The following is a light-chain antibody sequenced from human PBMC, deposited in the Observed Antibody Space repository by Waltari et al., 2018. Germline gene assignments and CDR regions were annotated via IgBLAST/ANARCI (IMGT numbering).Light chain of an antibody. V-gene: IGLV2-8*01. CDR2: EVT. CDR1: SGDVGYYDF. CDR3: TSFAASGDLV. J-gene: IGLJ3*02. Sequence: QSALTQPPSASGSPGQAVTISCTGSSGDVGYYDFVSWYQQHPGKVPRLLIFEVTRRPSGVPDRFSGSKSKTTASLTVSGLQPEDEADYYCTSFAASGDLVFGGGTKLTVL.